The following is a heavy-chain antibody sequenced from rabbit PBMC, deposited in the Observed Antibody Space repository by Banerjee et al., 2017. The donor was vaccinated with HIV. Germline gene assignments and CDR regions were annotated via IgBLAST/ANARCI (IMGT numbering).Heavy chain of an antibody. J-gene: IGHJ4*01. CDR1: GFSFSNGYV. Sequence: QEQLEESGGDLVQPEGSLTLTCTASGFSFSNGYVMCWVRQAPGKGLEWIECINAINGDTGYAAWAKGRFTSSKTSSTTMTLQKTHLAATDQAKYFCESDVAGVIGGNFDVCGPGTLVTVS. V-gene: IGHV1S45*01. CDR3: ESDVAGVIGGNFDV. D-gene: IGHD4-1*01. CDR2: INAINGDT.